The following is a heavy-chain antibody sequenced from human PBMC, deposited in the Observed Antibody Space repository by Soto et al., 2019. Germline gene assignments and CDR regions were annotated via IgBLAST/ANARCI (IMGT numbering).Heavy chain of an antibody. J-gene: IGHJ6*02. CDR2: IYYSGTT. CDR3: ARRKAVITTDSNYFYFAMDV. D-gene: IGHD2-8*01. Sequence: SETLSLTCTVSGGSISAHTHYWSWIRQSPGGGLEWIASIYYSGTTYYNPSLQNRLTISADRSKNQVSLLLTSVTAADTAVYYCARRKAVITTDSNYFYFAMDVWGPGTTVTV. V-gene: IGHV4-39*01. CDR1: GGSISAHTHY.